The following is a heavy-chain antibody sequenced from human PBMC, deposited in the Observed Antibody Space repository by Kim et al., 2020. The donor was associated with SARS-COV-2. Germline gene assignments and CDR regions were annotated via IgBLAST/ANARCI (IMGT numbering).Heavy chain of an antibody. CDR1: GYTFTNYY. Sequence: ASVKVSCKASGYTFTNYYMHWVRQAPGQGLEWMGRINPNSGGTNYAQKFQDRVTMTRDTSISTAYMELSRVRSEDTAVYYCARDLYYYDTSVLIKGNNWF. CDR2: INPNSGGT. V-gene: IGHV1-2*06. CDR3: ARDLYYYDTSVLIKGNNWF. J-gene: IGHJ5*01. D-gene: IGHD3-22*01.